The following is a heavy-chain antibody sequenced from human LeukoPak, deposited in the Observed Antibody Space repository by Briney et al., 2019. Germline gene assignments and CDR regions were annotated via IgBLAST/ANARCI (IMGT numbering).Heavy chain of an antibody. CDR2: ISPYNGDT. J-gene: IGHJ4*02. D-gene: IGHD6-19*01. V-gene: IGHV1-18*01. CDR1: GYTFTTYG. CDR3: ARDGAVASVFDY. Sequence: ASVKVSCKASGYTFTTYGVTWVRQAPGQGLECVGWISPYNGDTNYAQNLQGRVTFTTDTSTSTAYMELRSLRSDDTAVYYCARDGAVASVFDYWGQGTLVTVSS.